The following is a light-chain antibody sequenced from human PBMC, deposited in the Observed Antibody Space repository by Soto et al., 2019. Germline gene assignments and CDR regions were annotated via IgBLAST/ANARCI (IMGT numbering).Light chain of an antibody. J-gene: IGKJ3*01. CDR3: QQASYFPFT. V-gene: IGKV1-12*01. CDR1: QSVTTW. CDR2: SAS. Sequence: DIQMTQSPSFVSASVGDRVTITCRASQSVTTWLAWYQQRPGKAPRLLIHSASSLRSGVPSRFSGSGSGAEFTLTIGSLHPVDEATYFCQQASYFPFTFGPGTTVAI.